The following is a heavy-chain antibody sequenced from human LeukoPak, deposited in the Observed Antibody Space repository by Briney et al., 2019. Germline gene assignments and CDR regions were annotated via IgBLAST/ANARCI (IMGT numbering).Heavy chain of an antibody. J-gene: IGHJ4*02. CDR3: AKDIVGATTISYYFDY. V-gene: IGHV3-23*01. Sequence: GGSLRLSCAASGFTFSSYAMSWVRQAPGKGLEWVSAISGSGGSTYYADSVKGRFTISRDNSKNTLYLQMNSLRAEDTAVYYCAKDIVGATTISYYFDYWGQGTLATVSS. D-gene: IGHD1-26*01. CDR2: ISGSGGST. CDR1: GFTFSSYA.